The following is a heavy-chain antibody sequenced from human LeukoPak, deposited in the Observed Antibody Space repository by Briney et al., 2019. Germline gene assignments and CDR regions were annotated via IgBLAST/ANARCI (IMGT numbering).Heavy chain of an antibody. CDR3: ARDLMVGGSHYYYYGMDV. V-gene: IGHV4-39*07. CDR2: IYYSGST. Sequence: SETLSLTCTVSGGSISSSSYYWGWIRQPPGKGLEWIGSIYYSGSTYYNPSLKNRVTISVDTSKNQFSLKLSSVTAADTAVYYCARDLMVGGSHYYYYGMDVWGQGTTVTVSS. CDR1: GGSISSSSYY. J-gene: IGHJ6*02. D-gene: IGHD1-26*01.